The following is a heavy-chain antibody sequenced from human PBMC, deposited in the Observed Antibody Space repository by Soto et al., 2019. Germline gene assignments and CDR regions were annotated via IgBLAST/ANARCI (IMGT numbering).Heavy chain of an antibody. CDR2: IGWNSGSI. Sequence: EVQLVESGGGLVQPGRSLRLSCAASGFTFDDYAMHWVRQAPGKGLEWVSGIGWNSGSIGYADSVKGRFTISRDNAKNSLYLQMNSLRAEDTALYYCAKGRGVITMVRGVITGAFDIWGQGTMVTVSS. CDR3: AKGRGVITMVRGVITGAFDI. J-gene: IGHJ3*02. CDR1: GFTFDDYA. V-gene: IGHV3-9*01. D-gene: IGHD3-10*01.